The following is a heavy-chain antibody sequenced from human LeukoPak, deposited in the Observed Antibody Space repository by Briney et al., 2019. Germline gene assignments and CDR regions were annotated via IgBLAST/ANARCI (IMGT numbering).Heavy chain of an antibody. CDR2: IYPGDSDT. V-gene: IGHV5-51*01. Sequence: GESLKISRKGSGYSFTSYWIGWVRQMPGKGLEWMGIIYPGDSDTRYSPSFQGQVTISADKSITTAYLQWSSLKASDTAMYYCTRYLSSGVETATIIAYWGQGTLVTVSS. CDR1: GYSFTSYW. CDR3: TRYLSSGVETATIIAY. J-gene: IGHJ4*02. D-gene: IGHD5-24*01.